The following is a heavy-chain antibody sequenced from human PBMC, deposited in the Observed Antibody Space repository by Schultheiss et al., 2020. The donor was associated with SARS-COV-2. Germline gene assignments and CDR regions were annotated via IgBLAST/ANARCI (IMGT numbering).Heavy chain of an antibody. V-gene: IGHV3-53*01. CDR3: ARGISIFDYGDYLDY. J-gene: IGHJ4*02. D-gene: IGHD3-3*02. CDR2: IYSGGRT. CDR1: GFTFSNAW. Sequence: GGSLRLSCAASGFTFSNAWMSWVRQAPGKGLEWVSLIYSGGRTCYADSVKGRFTISRDNSKNTLYLHMNSLRAEDTAVYYCARGISIFDYGDYLDYWGQGALVTVSS.